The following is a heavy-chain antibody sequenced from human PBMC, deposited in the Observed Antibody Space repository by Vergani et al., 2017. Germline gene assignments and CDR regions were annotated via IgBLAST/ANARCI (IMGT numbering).Heavy chain of an antibody. D-gene: IGHD6-19*01. CDR1: GGSISSGSYY. Sequence: QVQLQESGPGLVKPSQTLSLTCTVSGGSISSGSYYWSWIRQPAGKGLEWIGRIYTSGSTNYNPSLKSRVTMSVDTSKNQFSLKLSSVTAADTAVYYCARELKYSSGWNNGFDPWGQGTLVTVSS. CDR3: ARELKYSSGWNNGFDP. J-gene: IGHJ5*02. CDR2: IYTSGST. V-gene: IGHV4-61*02.